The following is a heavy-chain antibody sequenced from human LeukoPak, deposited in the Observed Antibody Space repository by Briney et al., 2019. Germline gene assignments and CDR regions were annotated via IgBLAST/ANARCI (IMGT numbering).Heavy chain of an antibody. V-gene: IGHV3-64*04. D-gene: IGHD6-13*01. CDR3: AKGQRPYSSSWYDY. J-gene: IGHJ4*02. CDR2: ISDSGGST. Sequence: PGGSLRLSCSASGFPFSSYAMHWVRQAPGKGLEYVSAISDSGGSTYYADSVKGRFTISRDNSKNTLYLQMNSLRAEDTAVYYCAKGQRPYSSSWYDYWGQGTLVTVSS. CDR1: GFPFSSYA.